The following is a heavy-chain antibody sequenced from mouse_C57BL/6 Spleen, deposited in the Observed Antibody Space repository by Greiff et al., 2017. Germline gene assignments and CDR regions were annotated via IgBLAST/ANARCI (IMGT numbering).Heavy chain of an antibody. CDR3: AKNGGGYYGSCPDY. CDR1: GFSLTSYG. Sequence: QVQLQQSGPGLVQPSQSLSITCTASGFSLTSYGVHWVRQPPGKGLEWLGVIWSGGSTDYNAAFISRLSISKDNSKSQVFFKMNSLQADVTSIYYCAKNGGGYYGSCPDYWGQGTTLTVSS. CDR2: IWSGGST. D-gene: IGHD1-1*01. J-gene: IGHJ2*01. V-gene: IGHV2-4*01.